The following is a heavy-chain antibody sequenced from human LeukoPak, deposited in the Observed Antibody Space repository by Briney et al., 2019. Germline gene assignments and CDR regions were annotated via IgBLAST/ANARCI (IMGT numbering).Heavy chain of an antibody. CDR1: GYTFTGYF. D-gene: IGHD3-22*01. Sequence: ASVTVSCKASGYTFTGYFMHSVRQAPGQGVEWVGWINPNSGGTNNAQKFQGRVTMTRDTSISTAYMELSRLRSDDTAVYYCARVVPSSYLPPYYYDSSGYYPFDYWGQGTLVTVSS. V-gene: IGHV1-2*02. CDR3: ARVVPSSYLPPYYYDSSGYYPFDY. CDR2: INPNSGGT. J-gene: IGHJ4*02.